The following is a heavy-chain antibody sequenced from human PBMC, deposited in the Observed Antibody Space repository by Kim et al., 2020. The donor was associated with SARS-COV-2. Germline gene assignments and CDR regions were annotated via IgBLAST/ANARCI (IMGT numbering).Heavy chain of an antibody. V-gene: IGHV3-23*01. Sequence: SVKGRFTISRDNSKNTLYLQMNSLRAEDTAVYYCAKERVDTAMGAPIDYWGQGTLVTVSS. J-gene: IGHJ4*02. CDR3: AKERVDTAMGAPIDY. D-gene: IGHD5-18*01.